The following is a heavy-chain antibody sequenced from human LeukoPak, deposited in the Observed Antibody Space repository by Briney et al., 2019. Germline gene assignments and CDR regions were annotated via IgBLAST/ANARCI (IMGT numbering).Heavy chain of an antibody. V-gene: IGHV3-48*01. CDR1: GFTFSSFS. Sequence: GGSLRLSCAASGFTFSSFSMNWVRQAPGKGLEWVSYISSGSSTIYYADSVKGRFTISRDNSKNTLYLHINSLRAEDTAVYYCVKDNPLDYWGQGTLVIVSS. J-gene: IGHJ4*02. D-gene: IGHD1-14*01. CDR2: ISSGSSTI. CDR3: VKDNPLDY.